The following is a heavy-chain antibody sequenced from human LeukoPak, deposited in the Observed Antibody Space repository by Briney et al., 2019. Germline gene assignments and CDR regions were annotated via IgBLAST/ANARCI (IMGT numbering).Heavy chain of an antibody. D-gene: IGHD3-10*01. Sequence: GGSLRLSCAASGFIFDDYALHCVRQAPGKGLEWVSGISWNSGDIDYVDSVKGRFTISRDNAKDSLYLQMNSLRAEDTAFYYCFVGQGINCWGQGTLVTASP. CDR2: ISWNSGDI. CDR1: GFIFDDYA. CDR3: FVGQGINC. J-gene: IGHJ4*02. V-gene: IGHV3-9*01.